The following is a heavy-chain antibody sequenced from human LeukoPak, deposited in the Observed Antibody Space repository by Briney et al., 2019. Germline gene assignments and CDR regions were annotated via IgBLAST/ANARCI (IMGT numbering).Heavy chain of an antibody. Sequence: GRSLRLSCAASGFTFDDYAMHWVRQAPGKGLEWVSGISWNSGSIGYADSVKGRFTISRDNAKNSLYLQMNSLRAEDMALYYCAKDKASGRNWCFDLWGRGTLVTVSS. D-gene: IGHD2-15*01. CDR2: ISWNSGSI. V-gene: IGHV3-9*03. J-gene: IGHJ2*01. CDR3: AKDKASGRNWCFDL. CDR1: GFTFDDYA.